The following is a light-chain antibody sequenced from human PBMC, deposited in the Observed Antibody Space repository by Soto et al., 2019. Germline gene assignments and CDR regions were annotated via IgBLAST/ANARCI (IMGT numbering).Light chain of an antibody. CDR2: GAS. Sequence: EIVLTQSPATLSLSPGEIATLYFSASQSVDNYLDWYQQTPGQAPRLLIYGASNRATGIPDRFSGSVSGTDFTLTISRLEPEDFAVYYCQQYGSSGTFGQGTKVDIK. CDR1: QSVDNY. J-gene: IGKJ1*01. CDR3: QQYGSSGT. V-gene: IGKV3-20*01.